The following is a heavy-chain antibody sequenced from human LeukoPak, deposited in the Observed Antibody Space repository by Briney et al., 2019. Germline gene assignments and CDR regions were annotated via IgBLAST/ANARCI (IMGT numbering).Heavy chain of an antibody. D-gene: IGHD6-13*01. V-gene: IGHV1-46*01. CDR2: INPSGGST. CDR3: ARGSTAAGTDHGLCWFDP. J-gene: IGHJ5*02. Sequence: ASVKVFCKASGYTFTSYYMHWVRQAPGQGLEWMGIINPSGGSTSYAQKFQGRVTMTRDTSTSTVYMELSSLRSEDTAVYYCARGSTAAGTDHGLCWFDPWGQGTLVTVSS. CDR1: GYTFTSYY.